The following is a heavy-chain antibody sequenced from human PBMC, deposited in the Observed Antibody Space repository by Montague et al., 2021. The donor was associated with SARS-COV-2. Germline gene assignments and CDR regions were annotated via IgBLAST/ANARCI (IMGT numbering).Heavy chain of an antibody. CDR2: IYYSGST. Sequence: SETLSLTCTVTGGSISSSSYYWGWIRQPPGKGLEWIGNIYYSGSTYYNPSLKSRVTISVDTSKNQFFLKLSSVTAADTAVYYCAREGGWLSRGSYYFDYWGRGTLVTVSS. D-gene: IGHD3-22*01. V-gene: IGHV4-39*07. CDR3: AREGGWLSRGSYYFDY. J-gene: IGHJ4*02. CDR1: GGSISSSSYY.